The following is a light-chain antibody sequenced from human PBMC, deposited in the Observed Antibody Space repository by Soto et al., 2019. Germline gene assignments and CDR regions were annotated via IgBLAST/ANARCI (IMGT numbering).Light chain of an antibody. V-gene: IGKV3-20*01. CDR1: QSVSSSY. CDR3: QRYGSSPYT. J-gene: IGKJ2*01. Sequence: EIVLTQSPGTLSLSPGERATLSCRASQSVSSSYLAWYQQKPGQAPRLLIYGASSRPTGIPDRFSGSGSGKDLTLTISRLEPEDFAVYYYQRYGSSPYTFRRGTKREIK. CDR2: GAS.